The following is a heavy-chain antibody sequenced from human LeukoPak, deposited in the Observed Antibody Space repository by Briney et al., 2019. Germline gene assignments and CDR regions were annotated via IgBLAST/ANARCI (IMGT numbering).Heavy chain of an antibody. CDR3: ATYQPLPRLFDH. CDR2: IYTTESI. J-gene: IGHJ4*02. Sequence: SETLSLTCTVSGGFLSTYYWSWLRQPAGKGLEWIGRIYTTESINYNPSLRSRVTMSLDTSKNQFSLKLSSVTAADTAVCYCATYQPLPRLFDHWGQGILVTVSS. D-gene: IGHD2-2*01. V-gene: IGHV4-4*07. CDR1: GGFLSTYY.